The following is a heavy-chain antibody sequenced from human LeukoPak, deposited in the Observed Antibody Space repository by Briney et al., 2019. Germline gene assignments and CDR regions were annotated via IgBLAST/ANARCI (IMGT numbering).Heavy chain of an antibody. Sequence: GGSLRLSCAASGFTFSLSWMHWVRQAPGKGLEWVSAISGSGGSTYYADSVKGRFTISRDNSKNTLYLQMNSLRAEDTAVYYCAKFNPSVGYYYYMDVWGKGTTVTVSS. J-gene: IGHJ6*03. V-gene: IGHV3-23*01. D-gene: IGHD2-15*01. CDR1: GFTFSLSW. CDR3: AKFNPSVGYYYYMDV. CDR2: ISGSGGST.